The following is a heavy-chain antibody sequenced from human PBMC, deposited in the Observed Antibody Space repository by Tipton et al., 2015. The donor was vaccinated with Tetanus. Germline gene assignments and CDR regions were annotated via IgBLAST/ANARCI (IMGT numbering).Heavy chain of an antibody. J-gene: IGHJ6*02. V-gene: IGHV4-59*08. D-gene: IGHD2-2*01. CDR3: ARHSEDCGHTACYVSNYYYYSGMDV. CDR2: IYYSRST. Sequence: TLSLTCTVSGGSIGRYYWSWIRQPPGKGLEWIGHIYYSRSTQYNPPLKSRVTMSVDTAKNQFSLRLSSVTAADTARYYCARHSEDCGHTACYVSNYYYYSGMDVWGQGTSVTVSS. CDR1: GGSIGRYY.